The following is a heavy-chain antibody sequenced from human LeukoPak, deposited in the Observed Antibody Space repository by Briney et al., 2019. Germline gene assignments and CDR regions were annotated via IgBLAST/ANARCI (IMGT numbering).Heavy chain of an antibody. J-gene: IGHJ4*02. CDR2: ISGSGGSI. Sequence: HPGGSLRLSCAASGFTFNSYAMSWVRQAPGKGLEWVSAISGSGGSIYYADSVKGRFTISRDNSNNTLYLQMNSLRAEDTAVYYCAKVGSSYGDYGGIDYWGQGTLVTV. CDR3: AKVGSSYGDYGGIDY. D-gene: IGHD4-17*01. CDR1: GFTFNSYA. V-gene: IGHV3-23*01.